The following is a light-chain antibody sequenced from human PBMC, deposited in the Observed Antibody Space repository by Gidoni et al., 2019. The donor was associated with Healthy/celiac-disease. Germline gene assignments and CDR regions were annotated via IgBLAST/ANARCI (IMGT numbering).Light chain of an antibody. CDR2: GAS. J-gene: IGKJ4*01. CDR1: QSVSSN. V-gene: IGKV3-15*01. Sequence: IVMTQSPATLSVSPGERATLSCRASQSVSSNLAWYQQKPGQAPMLLIYGASTRATGIPARFSGSGSGTEFTLTISSLQSEDFAVYYCQQYNNWPLTFGGGTKVEIK. CDR3: QQYNNWPLT.